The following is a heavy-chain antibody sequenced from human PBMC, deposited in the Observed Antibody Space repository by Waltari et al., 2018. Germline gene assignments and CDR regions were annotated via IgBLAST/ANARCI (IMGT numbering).Heavy chain of an antibody. J-gene: IGHJ4*02. CDR1: VFSLGDYG. Sequence: ESGGGLVQPGRSLRLSCEPSVFSLGDYGMTWVRQAPQERVGWVGYIRKKACGATTEVTASVKGRFSLSRDDSKGSIYLEMNSLTADDTAIYYCTSDIAAAGFDYWGQGISVTVSS. D-gene: IGHD6-13*01. CDR3: TSDIAAAGFDY. CDR2: IRKKACGATT. V-gene: IGHV3-49*04.